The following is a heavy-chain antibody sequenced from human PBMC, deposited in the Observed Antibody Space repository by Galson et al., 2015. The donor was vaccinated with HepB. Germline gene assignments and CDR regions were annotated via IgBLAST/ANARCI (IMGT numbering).Heavy chain of an antibody. J-gene: IGHJ4*02. CDR3: ARSEAAAGLHYFDS. CDR2: IDWDDDK. V-gene: IGHV2-70*11. CDR1: GFSLSTNPMC. Sequence: PALVKPTQTLTLTCTFSGFSLSTNPMCLNWIRQPPGKALEWLARIDWDDDKYYNISLKTRLTVSKDTSKNQVVLTVTNVDPVDTATYYCARSEAAAGLHYFDSWGPGTLVTVSS. D-gene: IGHD6-13*01.